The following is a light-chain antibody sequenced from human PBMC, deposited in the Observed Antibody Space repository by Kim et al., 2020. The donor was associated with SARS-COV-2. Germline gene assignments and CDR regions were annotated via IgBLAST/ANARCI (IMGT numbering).Light chain of an antibody. CDR2: DAS. CDR1: QDISKF. CDR3: QQYDNLPYT. Sequence: SASVGDRVTITCQASQDISKFLNWYQQKPGKAPKLLIYDASNLESGVPSRFSGSGSGTDFTFTISSLQPEDIATYFCQQYDNLPYTFGQGTKLEI. V-gene: IGKV1-33*01. J-gene: IGKJ2*01.